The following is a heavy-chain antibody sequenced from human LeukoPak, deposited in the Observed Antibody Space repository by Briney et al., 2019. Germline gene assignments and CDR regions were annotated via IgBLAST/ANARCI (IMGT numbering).Heavy chain of an antibody. J-gene: IGHJ4*02. CDR2: IYYSGSS. CDR3: ARHRGSGSPYFDY. V-gene: IGHV4-59*08. D-gene: IGHD3-10*01. Sequence: SETLSLTCTVSGDSINNYYWSWIRQSPGKGLEWIGYIYYSGSSKYNPSLKSRVTISVDTSKNQFSRKLSSVTAADTAVYYCARHRGSGSPYFDYWGQGTLVTVSS. CDR1: GDSINNYY.